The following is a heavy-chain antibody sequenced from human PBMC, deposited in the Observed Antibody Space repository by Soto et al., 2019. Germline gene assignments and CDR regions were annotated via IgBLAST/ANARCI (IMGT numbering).Heavy chain of an antibody. Sequence: EVQLVETGGDLIQPGGSLRLACAVSGFTVSSNHMSWVRQAPGKGLDWVSIIDSGGRTYYADSVKGRFTISRDTSNGTLFLQMNSLRVEDSAVYSCAVDAKGITSDYWGQGTLVTVSS. CDR1: GFTVSSNH. CDR2: IDSGGRT. CDR3: AVDAKGITSDY. V-gene: IGHV3-53*02. D-gene: IGHD3-10*01. J-gene: IGHJ4*02.